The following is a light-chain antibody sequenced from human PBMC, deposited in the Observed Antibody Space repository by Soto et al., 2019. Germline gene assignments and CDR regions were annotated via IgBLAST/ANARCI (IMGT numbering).Light chain of an antibody. V-gene: IGKV1-39*01. Sequence: DIQMTPSPSSLSASVGDRVTITCRASQSISSYLNWYQQKPGQAPKLLIYAASSLQSGVPSRFSGSGSGTDFTLTISSLQPEDFATYYCLQHNSYPWTFGQGTKVDIK. CDR2: AAS. CDR1: QSISSY. J-gene: IGKJ1*01. CDR3: LQHNSYPWT.